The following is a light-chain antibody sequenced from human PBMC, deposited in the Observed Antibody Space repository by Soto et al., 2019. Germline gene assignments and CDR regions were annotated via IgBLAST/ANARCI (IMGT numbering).Light chain of an antibody. CDR3: QQANSFPLN. CDR2: DAS. V-gene: IGKV1D-12*01. Sequence: DTQFTQSPSSVSASVGDRVTITFLASQGISSRLAWYQQKLGRAPNLLIYDASTLQSGVPSRCRGSGSGTDFTLTINGLQPEDFATYYCQQANSFPLNFGGGTKGDIK. J-gene: IGKJ4*01. CDR1: QGISSR.